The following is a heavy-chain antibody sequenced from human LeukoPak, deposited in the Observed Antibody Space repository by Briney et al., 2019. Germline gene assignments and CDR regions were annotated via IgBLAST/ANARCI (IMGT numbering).Heavy chain of an antibody. CDR2: ISGSCGST. CDR1: GFTISSYA. J-gene: IGHJ3*02. Sequence: GGSLRLSCAASGFTISSYAMSWVRQAPGKGLEWVSAISGSCGSTYYADSVKGRFTRSRDNSKNTLYLQMNSLRAADRGEYYCENRRGYRGADDAFDIWGQGTMVTVSS. CDR3: ENRRGYRGADDAFDI. D-gene: IGHD3-3*01. V-gene: IGHV3-23*01.